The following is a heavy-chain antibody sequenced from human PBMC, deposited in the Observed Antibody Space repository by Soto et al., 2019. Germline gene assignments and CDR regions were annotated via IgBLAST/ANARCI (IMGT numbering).Heavy chain of an antibody. CDR1: GFTLSNSC. CDR2: IRAATDGGTT. D-gene: IGHD3-3*01. CDR3: IESYDFWSGLHYYYYYGMDV. J-gene: IGHJ6*02. V-gene: IGHV3-15*01. Sequence: GVSLRLSCAASGFTLSNSCMICARHAPREGREWVGLIRAATDGGTTDYAAHVKGRFSILRDDSKNTVYLQMNRMKTEDTGVYYCIESYDFWSGLHYYYYYGMDVWGQGTTVTVSS.